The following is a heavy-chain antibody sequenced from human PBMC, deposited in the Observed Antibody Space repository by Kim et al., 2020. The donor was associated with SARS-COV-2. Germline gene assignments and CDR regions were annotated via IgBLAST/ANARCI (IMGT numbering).Heavy chain of an antibody. Sequence: GGSLRLSCAASGFTFSNAWMSWVRQAPGKGLEWVGRIKSKTDGGTTDYAAPVKGRFTISRDDSKNTLYLQMNSLKTEDTAVYYCTTGWRIAVAGPIDYWGQGTLVTVSS. CDR3: TTGWRIAVAGPIDY. J-gene: IGHJ4*02. CDR2: IKSKTDGGTT. D-gene: IGHD6-19*01. CDR1: GFTFSNAW. V-gene: IGHV3-15*01.